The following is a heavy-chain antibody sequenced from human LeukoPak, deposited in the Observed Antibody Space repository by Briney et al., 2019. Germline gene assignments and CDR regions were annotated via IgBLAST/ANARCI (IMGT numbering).Heavy chain of an antibody. Sequence: ASVKVSCKASGYTFTSYGISWVRQAPGQGLEWMGWISAYSGNTKYAQNLQGRATMTTDTSTGTAYMELRSLRSDDTAAYYCARGYYYDSSGYYPDDYWGQGTLVTVSS. V-gene: IGHV1-18*01. CDR3: ARGYYYDSSGYYPDDY. J-gene: IGHJ4*02. D-gene: IGHD3-22*01. CDR1: GYTFTSYG. CDR2: ISAYSGNT.